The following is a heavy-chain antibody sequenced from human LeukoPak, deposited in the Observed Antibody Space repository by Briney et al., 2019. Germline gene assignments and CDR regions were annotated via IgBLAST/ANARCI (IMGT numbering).Heavy chain of an antibody. CDR3: ARRGTDASFSFFDV. J-gene: IGHJ3*01. V-gene: IGHV3-21*05. Sequence: GGSLRLSCSASGFTFISYSMNWVRQAPGKGLEWLAYISSSSSIYYAASVKGRFTISRDNTNTSLFLQMNSLRAEDTATYFCARRGTDASFSFFDVWGQGTMVTVSS. CDR2: ISSSSSI. CDR1: GFTFISYS. D-gene: IGHD1-1*01.